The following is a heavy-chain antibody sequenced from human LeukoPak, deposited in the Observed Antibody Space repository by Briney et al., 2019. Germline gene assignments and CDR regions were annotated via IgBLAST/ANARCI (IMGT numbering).Heavy chain of an antibody. D-gene: IGHD3-22*01. CDR1: GFTFDDYA. J-gene: IGHJ4*02. CDR3: AKSPYYYDSSGYYYFDY. V-gene: IGHV3-9*01. CDR2: ISWNSGSI. Sequence: PGRSLRLSCAASGFTFDDYAMPWVRQAPGKGLEWVSGISWNSGSIGYADSVKGRFTISRDNAKNSLYLQMNSLRAEDTALYYCAKSPYYYDSSGYYYFDYWGQGTLATVSS.